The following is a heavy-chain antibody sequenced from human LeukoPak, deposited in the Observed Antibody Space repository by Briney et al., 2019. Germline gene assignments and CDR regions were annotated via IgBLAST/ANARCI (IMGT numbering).Heavy chain of an antibody. Sequence: GGSLRLSCAASGFTFSSYGMHWVRQAPGKGLEWVAVTWYDGSNKYYADSVKGRFTISRDNSKNTLYLQMNSLRAEDTAVYYCARDLNRVAVAGTGVDYWGQGTLVTVSS. CDR2: TWYDGSNK. CDR1: GFTFSSYG. CDR3: ARDLNRVAVAGTGVDY. D-gene: IGHD6-19*01. V-gene: IGHV3-33*01. J-gene: IGHJ4*02.